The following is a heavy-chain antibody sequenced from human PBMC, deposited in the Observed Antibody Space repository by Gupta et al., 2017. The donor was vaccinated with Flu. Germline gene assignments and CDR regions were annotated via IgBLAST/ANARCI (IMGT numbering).Heavy chain of an antibody. CDR3: AKDLPYYYDSSGYYRDAFDI. Sequence: QVQLVESGGGVVQPGRSLRLSCAASGFTFSSYGMHWVRQAPGKGLEWVAVISYDGSNKYYADSVKGRFTISRDNSKNTLYLQMNSLRAEDTAVYYCAKDLPYYYDSSGYYRDAFDIWGQGTMVTVSS. CDR2: ISYDGSNK. V-gene: IGHV3-30*18. D-gene: IGHD3-22*01. CDR1: GFTFSSYG. J-gene: IGHJ3*02.